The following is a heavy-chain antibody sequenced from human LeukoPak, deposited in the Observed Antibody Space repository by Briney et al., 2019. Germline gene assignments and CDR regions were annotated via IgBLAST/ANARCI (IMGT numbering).Heavy chain of an antibody. Sequence: PSQTLSLTCAVSGGSISSGGYSWSWIRQPPGKGLEWIGYINHSGSTNYNPSLKSRVTISVDTSKNQFSLKLSSVTAADTAVYYCARGQRPHYVWGSYRDNTNWFDPWGQGTLVTVSS. CDR2: INHSGST. D-gene: IGHD3-16*02. CDR1: GGSISSGGYS. V-gene: IGHV4-30-2*01. J-gene: IGHJ5*02. CDR3: ARGQRPHYVWGSYRDNTNWFDP.